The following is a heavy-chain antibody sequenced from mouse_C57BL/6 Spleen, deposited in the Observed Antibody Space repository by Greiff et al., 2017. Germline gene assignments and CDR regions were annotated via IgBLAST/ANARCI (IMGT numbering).Heavy chain of an antibody. J-gene: IGHJ4*01. CDR3: ARDGDYVGAMDY. V-gene: IGHV5-16*01. CDR2: INYDGSST. CDR1: GFTFSDYY. D-gene: IGHD2-13*01. Sequence: EVMLVESEGGLVQPGSSMKLSCTASGFTFSDYYMAWVRQVPEKGLEWVANINYDGSSTYYLDSLKSRFIISGDNAKNILYLQMSSLKSEDTATYCCARDGDYVGAMDYWGQGTSVTVSS.